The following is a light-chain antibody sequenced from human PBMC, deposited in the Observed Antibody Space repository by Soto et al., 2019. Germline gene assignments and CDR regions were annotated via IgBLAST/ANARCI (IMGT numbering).Light chain of an antibody. CDR3: GAFAGSGTVV. J-gene: IGLJ3*02. CDR1: SSDVGSYNL. V-gene: IGLV2-23*01. Sequence: QSALTQPASVSGSPEQSITISCTGTSSDVGSYNLVSWYQQHPGKAPKVMIYEATKRPSGVSNRFSGCKSDNTASLTISGLQAEYEAEYYCGAFAGSGTVVFGGVTKVTVL. CDR2: EAT.